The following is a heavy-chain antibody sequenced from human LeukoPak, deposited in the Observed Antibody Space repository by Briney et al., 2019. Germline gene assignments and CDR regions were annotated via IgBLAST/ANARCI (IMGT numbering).Heavy chain of an antibody. V-gene: IGHV1-69*10. CDR3: ATADKWEPLDY. CDR2: FEPEDGEP. D-gene: IGHD1-26*01. CDR1: GGTFSSYA. J-gene: IGHJ4*02. Sequence: SVKVSCKASGGTFSSYAISWVRQAPGQGLEWMGGFEPEDGEPIFAQTFQGRLSMTEDTSTDTAHMELSSLTVEDTAVYYCATADKWEPLDYWGQGTLVTVSS.